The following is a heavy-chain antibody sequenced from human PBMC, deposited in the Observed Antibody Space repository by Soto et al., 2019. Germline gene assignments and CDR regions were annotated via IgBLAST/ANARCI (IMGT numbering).Heavy chain of an antibody. J-gene: IGHJ4*02. CDR3: ARSDDRELSDY. CDR2: INPSSGGT. D-gene: IGHD1-26*01. CDR1: GYTFTGYY. V-gene: IGHV1-2*02. Sequence: ASVKVSCKASGYTFTGYYMHWVRQAPGQGLEWMGWINPSSGGTNYAQKFQGRVTMTRDTSISTAYMELSRLRSDDTAVYYCARSDDRELSDYWGQGTLVTSPQ.